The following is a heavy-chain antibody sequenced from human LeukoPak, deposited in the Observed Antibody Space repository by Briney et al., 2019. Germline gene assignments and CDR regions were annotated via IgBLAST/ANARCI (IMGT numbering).Heavy chain of an antibody. CDR3: ATDQGIASGDAFDI. Sequence: ASVKVSCKVSGYTLTELSMHWVRQAPGKGLEWMGGFDPEDGETIYAQKFQGRVTMTEDTSTDTAYMELSGLRSEDTAVYYCATDQGIASGDAFDIWGQGTMVTVSS. J-gene: IGHJ3*02. D-gene: IGHD6-13*01. CDR1: GYTLTELS. V-gene: IGHV1-24*01. CDR2: FDPEDGET.